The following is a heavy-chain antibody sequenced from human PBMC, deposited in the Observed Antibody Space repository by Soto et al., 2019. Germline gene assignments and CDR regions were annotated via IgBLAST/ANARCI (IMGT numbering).Heavy chain of an antibody. CDR2: MNAGVGNT. J-gene: IGHJ4*02. D-gene: IGHD5-18*01. CDR1: GYTFTDYA. Sequence: HVELVQSGADVKKPGASVTISCKASGYTFTDYALHWVRQAPGQRLEWMGWMNAGVGNTLYSQKFQGRITITRDTSATTAYMELNSLKSEDTAIYYCARDTGYTFGSLNYWGPGTLVTVSS. CDR3: ARDTGYTFGSLNY. V-gene: IGHV1-3*01.